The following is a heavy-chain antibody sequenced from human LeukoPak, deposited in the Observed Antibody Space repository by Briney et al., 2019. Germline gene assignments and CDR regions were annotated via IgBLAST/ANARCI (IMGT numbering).Heavy chain of an antibody. J-gene: IGHJ4*02. Sequence: AGSLRLSCAASGFTFSSYGMHWVRQAPPKGLQWVAVIWYDGSNKYYADSVKGRFTISRDNSKNTLYLQMNSLRAEDTAVYYCASASYCKGGSCYSVHWGQGTLVTVSS. CDR1: GFTFSSYG. D-gene: IGHD2-15*01. V-gene: IGHV3-33*01. CDR2: IWYDGSNK. CDR3: ASASYCKGGSCYSVH.